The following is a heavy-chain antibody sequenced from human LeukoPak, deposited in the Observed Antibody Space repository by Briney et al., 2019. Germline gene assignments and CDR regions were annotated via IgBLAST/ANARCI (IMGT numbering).Heavy chain of an antibody. CDR3: ARGSYYYDSSGYGDY. CDR2: INPNSGGT. Sequence: ASVKVSCKASGYTFTGYYMHWVRQAPGQGLEWMGWINPNSGGTNYAQKSQGRVTMTRDTSISTAYMELSRLRSDDTAVYYCARGSYYYDSSGYGDYWGQGTLVTVSS. D-gene: IGHD3-22*01. J-gene: IGHJ4*02. CDR1: GYTFTGYY. V-gene: IGHV1-2*02.